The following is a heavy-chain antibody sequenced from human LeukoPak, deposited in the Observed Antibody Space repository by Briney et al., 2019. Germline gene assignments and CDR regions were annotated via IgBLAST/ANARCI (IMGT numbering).Heavy chain of an antibody. V-gene: IGHV1-2*02. CDR2: INPNSGGT. J-gene: IGHJ4*02. CDR3: ARKISGSFIFDY. CDR1: GYTFTGYY. D-gene: IGHD1-26*01. Sequence: ASVTVSCKASGYTFTGYYMHWVRQAPGQGLEWMGWINPNSGGTNYAQKFQGRVTMTRDTSISTAYMELSRLRSDDTAVYYCARKISGSFIFDYWGQGTLVTVSS.